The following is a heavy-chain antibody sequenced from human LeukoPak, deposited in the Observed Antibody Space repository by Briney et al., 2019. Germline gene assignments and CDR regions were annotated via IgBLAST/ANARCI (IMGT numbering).Heavy chain of an antibody. V-gene: IGHV4-38-2*02. CDR2: IYHSGST. D-gene: IGHD6-13*01. J-gene: IGHJ4*02. CDR1: VYSISSGYY. Sequence: SETLSLTCTVSVYSISSGYYWGWIRQPPGKGREWIGSIYHSGSTYYNPSLKSRVTIPVDTSKNQFYLKLSSVTDADTAVYHCARVWAAAGSYYFDYWGQGTLVTVSS. CDR3: ARVWAAAGSYYFDY.